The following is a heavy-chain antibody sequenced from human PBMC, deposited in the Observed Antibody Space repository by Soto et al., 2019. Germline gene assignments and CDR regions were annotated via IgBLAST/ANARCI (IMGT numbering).Heavy chain of an antibody. V-gene: IGHV5-51*01. CDR3: ARDQYPRTGTTRRTRGGMDV. CDR1: GYSFTSYW. CDR2: IYPGDSDT. Sequence: GESLKISCKGSGYSFTSYWIGWVRQMPGKGLEWMGIIYPGDSDTRYSPSFQGQVTISADKSISTAYLQWSSLKASDTAVYYCARDQYPRTGTTRRTRGGMDVWGQGTTVTVSS. J-gene: IGHJ6*02. D-gene: IGHD1-1*01.